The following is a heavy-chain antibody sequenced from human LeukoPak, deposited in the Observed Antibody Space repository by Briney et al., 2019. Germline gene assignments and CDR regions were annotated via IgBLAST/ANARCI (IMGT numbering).Heavy chain of an antibody. J-gene: IGHJ4*02. Sequence: KVGEPLKISCKGSGYSFSTYWIGWVRQMPGKGLEWMGLINAADSDTRYSPSFQGQVLISVDKSISTAYLQWGNLKATDTAFYYCARVPCTGGSCSRTFDYWGQGTLVTVYS. V-gene: IGHV5-51*01. CDR3: ARVPCTGGSCSRTFDY. CDR2: INAADSDT. CDR1: GYSFSTYW. D-gene: IGHD2-8*02.